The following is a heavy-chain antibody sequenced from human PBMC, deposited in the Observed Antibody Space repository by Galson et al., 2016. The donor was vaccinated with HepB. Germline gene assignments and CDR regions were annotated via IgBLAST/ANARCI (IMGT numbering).Heavy chain of an antibody. J-gene: IGHJ4*02. D-gene: IGHD1-26*01. CDR3: ARDNSGSYLDS. CDR1: GGSLIGDSYY. Sequence: SETLSLTCTVFGGSLIGDSYYWSWIRQPPGKGLEWIGYIQSSGSTNSKPSLKSRVSVSLDRSKNQFSLKLSSVTVADTAVYYCARDNSGSYLDSWGQGTLITVSS. V-gene: IGHV4-61*01. CDR2: IQSSGST.